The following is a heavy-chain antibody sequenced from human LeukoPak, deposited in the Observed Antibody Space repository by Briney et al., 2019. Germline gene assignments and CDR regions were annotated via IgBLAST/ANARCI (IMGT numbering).Heavy chain of an antibody. Sequence: PSGALSLTCAVYGGSFSGYYWSWIRQPPGKGLECIGEINHSGSTNYNPSLKSRVTISVDTSKNQFSLKLSSVTAADTAVYYCARGLRAVDYSSGYYLLYYYYGMDVWGQGTTVTVSS. CDR2: INHSGST. CDR3: ARGLRAVDYSSGYYLLYYYYGMDV. D-gene: IGHD3-22*01. V-gene: IGHV4-34*01. J-gene: IGHJ6*02. CDR1: GGSFSGYY.